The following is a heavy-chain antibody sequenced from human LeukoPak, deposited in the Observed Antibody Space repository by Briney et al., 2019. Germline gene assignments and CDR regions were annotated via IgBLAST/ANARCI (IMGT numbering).Heavy chain of an antibody. D-gene: IGHD3-22*01. CDR1: GFLFNDRY. V-gene: IGHV3-48*02. Sequence: PGGSLRLSCAASGFLFNDRYMDWVRQAPGKGLEWVSYITSSSSTIYYADSVKGRFTISRDNAKNSLFLQMNSLRDEDTAVYYCARGGDSSPYYPDYWGQGTLVTVSS. CDR2: ITSSSSTI. J-gene: IGHJ4*02. CDR3: ARGGDSSPYYPDY.